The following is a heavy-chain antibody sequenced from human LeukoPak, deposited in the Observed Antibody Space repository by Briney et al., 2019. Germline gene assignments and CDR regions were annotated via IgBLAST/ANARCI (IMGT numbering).Heavy chain of an antibody. V-gene: IGHV5-51*01. CDR3: ARSPNYYDSSGPVDY. Sequence: GESLKISCKGSGYSFTSYWIGWVRQMPGKGLEWMGIIYPGDSDTRYSSSFQGQVTISADKSISTAYLQWSSLKASDTAMYYCARSPNYYDSSGPVDYWGQGTLVTVSS. D-gene: IGHD3-22*01. CDR2: IYPGDSDT. J-gene: IGHJ4*02. CDR1: GYSFTSYW.